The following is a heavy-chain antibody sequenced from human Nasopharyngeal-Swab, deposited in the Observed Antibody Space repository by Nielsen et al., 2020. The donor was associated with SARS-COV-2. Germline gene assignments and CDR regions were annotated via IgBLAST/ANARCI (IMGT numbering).Heavy chain of an antibody. V-gene: IGHV4-31*02. CDR3: ARGFVGAYYDSNLDV. D-gene: IGHD3-22*01. Sequence: WSRQRPGTSLEWIGYIYYSGSTYYNPSLKSRVTISVDTSKNQFSLKLSSVTAADTAVYYCARGFVGAYYDSNLDVWGKGTTVTVSS. CDR2: IYYSGST. J-gene: IGHJ6*04.